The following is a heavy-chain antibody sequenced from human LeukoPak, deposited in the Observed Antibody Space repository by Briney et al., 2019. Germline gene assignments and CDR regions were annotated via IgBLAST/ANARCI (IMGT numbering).Heavy chain of an antibody. Sequence: SETLSLTCTVSGGPISGWYWSWIRQPPGKGLEWIGYIYGSGYTNYNPPLRSRVTISVDTSKNQFSLKLSSVTAADTAVYYCATDGNFDLWGRGTLVTVSS. D-gene: IGHD1-26*01. CDR2: IYGSGYT. J-gene: IGHJ2*01. V-gene: IGHV4-59*01. CDR3: ATDGNFDL. CDR1: GGPISGWY.